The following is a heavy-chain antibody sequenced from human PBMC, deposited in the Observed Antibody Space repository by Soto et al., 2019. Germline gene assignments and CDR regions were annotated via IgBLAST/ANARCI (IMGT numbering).Heavy chain of an antibody. J-gene: IGHJ4*02. CDR1: GFTFDDYG. D-gene: IGHD3-10*01. V-gene: IGHV3-20*04. CDR3: ARDPYGSGTYKVGMGY. Sequence: EVQLVESGGGVVRPGGSLRLSCAASGFTFDDYGMSWVRQAPGKGLEWVSGINWNGGSTGYADSVKGRFTISRDNATNSVYLQMNRLRAEDTALYYCARDPYGSGTYKVGMGYWGQGTLVTVSS. CDR2: INWNGGST.